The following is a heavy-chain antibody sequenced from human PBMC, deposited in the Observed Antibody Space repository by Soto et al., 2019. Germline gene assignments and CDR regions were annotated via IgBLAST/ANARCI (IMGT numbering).Heavy chain of an antibody. D-gene: IGHD6-6*01. CDR2: IIPIFGTA. Sequence: QVQLVQSGAEVKKPGSSVKVSCKASGGTFSSYAISRVRQAPGQGLEWMGGIIPIFGTANYAQKFQGRVTITADESTSTAYMELSSLRSEDTAVYYCARDRSSSSYYGMDVWGQGTTVTVSS. J-gene: IGHJ6*02. V-gene: IGHV1-69*01. CDR1: GGTFSSYA. CDR3: ARDRSSSSYYGMDV.